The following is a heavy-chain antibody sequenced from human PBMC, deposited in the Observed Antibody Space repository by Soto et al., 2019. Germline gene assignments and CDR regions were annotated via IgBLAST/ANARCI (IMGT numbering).Heavy chain of an antibody. Sequence: ASVKVSCKASGYTFTSYYMHWVRQAPGQGLEWMGIINPSGGSTSYAQKFQGRVTMTRDTSTSTVYMELSSLRSEDTAVYYCARGSYDYIWVSYRYYYHYYFMDVWGKGTTVTVSS. CDR1: GYTFTSYY. J-gene: IGHJ6*03. CDR3: ARGSYDYIWVSYRYYYHYYFMDV. CDR2: INPSGGST. D-gene: IGHD3-16*02. V-gene: IGHV1-46*03.